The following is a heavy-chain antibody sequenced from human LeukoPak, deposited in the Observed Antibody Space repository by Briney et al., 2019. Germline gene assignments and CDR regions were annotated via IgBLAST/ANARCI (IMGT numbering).Heavy chain of an antibody. J-gene: IGHJ4*02. CDR2: SNPNSGGT. CDR1: GYTFTGYY. V-gene: IGHV1-2*03. D-gene: IGHD2-2*01. CDR3: AREVGSRPDY. Sequence: GSSVNVPCKASGYTFTGYYMHGVLQAPGQGREWMGWSNPNSGGTTYAKRFQGRVTMTRNTSISTAYMELSRLRSDDKAVYYCAREVGSRPDYWGQGTMVTVSS.